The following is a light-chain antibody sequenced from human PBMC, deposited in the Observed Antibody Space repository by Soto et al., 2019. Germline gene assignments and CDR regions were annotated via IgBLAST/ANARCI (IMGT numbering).Light chain of an antibody. V-gene: IGKV1-5*03. CDR2: KTS. Sequence: DIQMTQSPSTLSASVGDRVTITCRASQSISSWLAWYQQKPGKAPNLLIYKTSSLESGVPSRFSGSGSETEFTLTISSLQPDDFATYYCQQYNSYSQTFGQGTKVEIK. CDR3: QQYNSYSQT. J-gene: IGKJ1*01. CDR1: QSISSW.